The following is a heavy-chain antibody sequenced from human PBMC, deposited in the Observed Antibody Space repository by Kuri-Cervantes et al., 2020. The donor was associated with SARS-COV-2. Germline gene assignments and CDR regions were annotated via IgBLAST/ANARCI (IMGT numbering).Heavy chain of an antibody. Sequence: SETLSLTCTVSGGSIRGSRCYWCWIRQPPGKGLEWIGSIYYSGSTNYNPSLKSRVTISVDTSKNQFSLKLSSVTAADTAVYYCVENDYYDSSGYLRGRYYYYYMDVWGKGTTVTVSS. CDR3: VENDYYDSSGYLRGRYYYYYMDV. CDR1: GGSIRGSRCY. D-gene: IGHD3-22*01. CDR2: IYYSGST. J-gene: IGHJ6*03. V-gene: IGHV4-39*01.